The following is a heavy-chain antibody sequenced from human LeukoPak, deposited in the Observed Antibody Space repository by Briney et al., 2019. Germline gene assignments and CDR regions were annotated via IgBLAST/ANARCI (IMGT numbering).Heavy chain of an antibody. V-gene: IGHV3-23*01. D-gene: IGHD3-3*02. CDR1: GFTFSSYA. CDR2: ISGSGGST. J-gene: IGHJ6*02. CDR3: TRIFSGVRNYGMDV. Sequence: PGGSLRLSCAASGFTFSSYAMSWVRQAPGKGLEWVSAISGSGGSTYYADSVKGRFTISRDNSKNTLYLQMNSLKTEDTAVYYCTRIFSGVRNYGMDVWGQGTTVTVSS.